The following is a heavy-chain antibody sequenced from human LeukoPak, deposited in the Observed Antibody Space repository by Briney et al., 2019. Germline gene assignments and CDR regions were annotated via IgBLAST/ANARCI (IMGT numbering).Heavy chain of an antibody. D-gene: IGHD2-15*01. J-gene: IGHJ4*02. Sequence: PGGSLRLSCAASGFTFSSNWMHWVRQAPGKGLAWVSRVNSDGSSTSYADSVKGRFTISRDNAKNTLYLQMNSLRAEDTAVYYCAREMVVNPYWGQGTLVTVSS. V-gene: IGHV3-74*01. CDR3: AREMVVNPY. CDR2: VNSDGSST. CDR1: GFTFSSNW.